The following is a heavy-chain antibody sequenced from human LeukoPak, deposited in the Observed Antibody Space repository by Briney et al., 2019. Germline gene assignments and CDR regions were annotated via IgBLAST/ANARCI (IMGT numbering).Heavy chain of an antibody. V-gene: IGHV3-23*01. CDR3: AKDSSGYNDYYYYGMDV. D-gene: IGHD5-12*01. Sequence: PGGSLRLSCAASGFTFSNYAMNWVRQAPGKGLEWVSAISSSGGSTYYADSVKGRFTISRDNSKNTLYLQMKSLRAEDTAVYYCAKDSSGYNDYYYYGMDVWGQGTTVTVSS. CDR1: GFTFSNYA. J-gene: IGHJ6*02. CDR2: ISSSGGST.